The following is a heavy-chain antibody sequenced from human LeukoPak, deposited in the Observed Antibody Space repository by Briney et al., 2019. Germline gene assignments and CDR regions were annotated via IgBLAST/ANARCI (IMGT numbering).Heavy chain of an antibody. V-gene: IGHV3-7*01. J-gene: IGHJ4*02. CDR3: AKEGY. CDR1: GFSFSRVW. CDR2: IKLDGSEK. Sequence: GGSLRLSCAASGFSFSRVWMSWVRQVPGKGPEWVASIKLDGSEKYYVDSVKGRFTISRDNAKNSLYLQMNTLRAEDTAVYYCAKEGYWGQGTLVTVSS.